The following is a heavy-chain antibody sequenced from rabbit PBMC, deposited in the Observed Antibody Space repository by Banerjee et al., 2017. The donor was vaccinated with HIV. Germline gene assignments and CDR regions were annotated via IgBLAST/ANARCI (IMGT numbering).Heavy chain of an antibody. J-gene: IGHJ4*01. CDR2: IYAGSSGST. D-gene: IGHD4-1*01. V-gene: IGHV1S40*01. CDR3: ARGLARGSGWGNFNL. Sequence: QSLEESGGDLVKPGASLTLTCTASGFSFSSSYYMCWVRQAPGKGLEWIAYIYAGSSGSTWYASWAKGRFTISKTSSTTVTLQMTSLTAADTATYFCARGLARGSGWGNFNLWGQGTLRHRL. CDR1: GFSFSSSYY.